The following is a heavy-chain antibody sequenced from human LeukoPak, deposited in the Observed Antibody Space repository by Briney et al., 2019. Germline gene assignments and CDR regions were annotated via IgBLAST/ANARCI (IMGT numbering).Heavy chain of an antibody. Sequence: GRSLRLSCAASGFTFSTYAIHWVRQAPGKGLQWVAVISFDGGNKYYADSVKGRFTISRDNSKNTLYLQMNSLRPDDTAVYYCARDPSSGSFIGHTIDYWGQGTLVTVSS. CDR2: ISFDGGNK. V-gene: IGHV3-30-3*01. J-gene: IGHJ4*02. D-gene: IGHD3-10*01. CDR3: ARDPSSGSFIGHTIDY. CDR1: GFTFSTYA.